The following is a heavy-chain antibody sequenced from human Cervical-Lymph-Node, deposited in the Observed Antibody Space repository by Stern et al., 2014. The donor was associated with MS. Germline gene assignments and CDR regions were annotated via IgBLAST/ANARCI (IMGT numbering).Heavy chain of an antibody. D-gene: IGHD2-15*01. J-gene: IGHJ5*02. Sequence: VQLVQSGAEVKKPGSSMNVSCKTSGGTFSSSYAITWMRQAPGQGLEGRGRIIPTLGLANYAQKFQGRVVITADKSTSTTYMELSSLTSEDTAVYYCARGVVSNRAAATLHNLFDPWGQGTLVTVSS. CDR3: ARGVVSNRAAATLHNLFDP. CDR1: GGTFSSSYA. V-gene: IGHV1-69*04. CDR2: IIPTLGLA.